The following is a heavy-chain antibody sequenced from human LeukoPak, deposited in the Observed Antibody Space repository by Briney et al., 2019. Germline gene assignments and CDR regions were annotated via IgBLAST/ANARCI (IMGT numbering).Heavy chain of an antibody. V-gene: IGHV1-69*06. Sequence: GASVKVSCKASGGTFSSYAISWVRQAPGQGLEWMGGIIPIFGTANYAQKFQGRVTMTEDTSTDTAYMELSSLRSEDTAVYYCTTMVRGVLCWGQGTLVTVSS. CDR2: IIPIFGTA. J-gene: IGHJ4*02. CDR3: TTMVRGVLC. CDR1: GGTFSSYA. D-gene: IGHD3-10*01.